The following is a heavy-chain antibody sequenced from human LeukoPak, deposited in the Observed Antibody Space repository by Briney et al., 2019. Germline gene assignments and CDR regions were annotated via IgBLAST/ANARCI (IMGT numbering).Heavy chain of an antibody. CDR2: INSDGSWT. D-gene: IGHD2/OR15-2a*01. V-gene: IGHV3-74*01. CDR1: GNYW. CDR3: VSFYETY. J-gene: IGHJ4*02. Sequence: GGSLRLSCAASGNYWMHWVRQAPGKGLVWVSHINSDGSWTSYADSVKGRFTISKDNAKSTVYLQMNSLRAEDSAVYYCVSFYETYWGRGTLVTVSS.